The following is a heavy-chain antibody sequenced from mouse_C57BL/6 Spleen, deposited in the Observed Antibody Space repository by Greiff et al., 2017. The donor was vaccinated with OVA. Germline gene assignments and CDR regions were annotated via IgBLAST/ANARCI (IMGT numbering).Heavy chain of an antibody. V-gene: IGHV3-6*01. Sequence: EVKLMESGPGLVKPSQSLSLTCSVTGYSITSGYYWNGIRQFPGNKLEWMGYISYDGSNNYNPSLKNRISITRDTSKNQFFLKLNTVTTEDTATYYCARDYFDVWGTGTTVTVSS. CDR3: ARDYFDV. J-gene: IGHJ1*03. CDR1: GYSITSGYY. CDR2: ISYDGSN.